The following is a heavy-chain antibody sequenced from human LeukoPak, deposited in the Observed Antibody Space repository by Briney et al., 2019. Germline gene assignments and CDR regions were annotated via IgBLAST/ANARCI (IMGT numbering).Heavy chain of an antibody. CDR2: ISSSSSYI. D-gene: IGHD3-22*01. J-gene: IGHJ3*02. V-gene: IGHV3-21*01. CDR3: ATFGSSGFAFDI. CDR1: GFTFSSYS. Sequence: GGSLRLSCAAPGFTFSSYSMNWVRQAPGKGLEWVSSISSSSSYIYYADSVKGRFTISRDNAKNSLYLQMNSLRAEDTAVYYCATFGSSGFAFDIWGQGTMVTVSS.